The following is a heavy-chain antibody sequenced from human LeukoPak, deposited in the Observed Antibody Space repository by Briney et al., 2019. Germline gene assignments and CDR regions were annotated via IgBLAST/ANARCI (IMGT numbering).Heavy chain of an antibody. CDR3: ARVSTVLVVVTSTFDY. CDR2: ISYDGSNK. V-gene: IGHV3-30*19. CDR1: GFTFSSYD. Sequence: GGSLRLSCAVSGFTFSSYDMHWVRQAPGKGLEWVAVISYDGSNKYYADSVKGRFTISRDNSKNTLYLQMNSLRAEDTAVYYCARVSTVLVVVTSTFDYWGQGTLVTVSS. D-gene: IGHD3-22*01. J-gene: IGHJ4*02.